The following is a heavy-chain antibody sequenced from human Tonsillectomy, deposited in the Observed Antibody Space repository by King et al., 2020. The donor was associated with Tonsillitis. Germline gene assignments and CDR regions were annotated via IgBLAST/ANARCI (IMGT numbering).Heavy chain of an antibody. CDR2: INRDGSQK. J-gene: IGHJ3*02. V-gene: IGHV3-7*01. CDR1: GFTFSGFW. Sequence: VQLVESGGGLVQPGGSLRLSCAVSGFTFSGFWMTWVRQAPGKGLEWVANINRDGSQKNYLDSVEGRFTISRDNAKNSLYLQMNSLRAEDTAIYYCALVSSPSASGIYYVVFVIWGRGTMVTVSS. D-gene: IGHD3-10*01. CDR3: ALVSSPSASGIYYVVFVI.